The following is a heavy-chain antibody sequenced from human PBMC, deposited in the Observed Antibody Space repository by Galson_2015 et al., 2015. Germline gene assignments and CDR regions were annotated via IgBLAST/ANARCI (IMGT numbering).Heavy chain of an antibody. J-gene: IGHJ3*02. CDR3: ANRLSLTVRGAFDI. D-gene: IGHD4-17*01. CDR1: GFTFSSYA. CDR2: ISGSGGST. Sequence: SLRLACAASGFTFSSYAMSWVRQAPGKGLERASAISGSGGSTYYADSVKGRFTISRDNSKNTLYLQMNSLRAEDTAVYYCANRLSLTVRGAFDIWGQGTMVTVSS. V-gene: IGHV3-23*01.